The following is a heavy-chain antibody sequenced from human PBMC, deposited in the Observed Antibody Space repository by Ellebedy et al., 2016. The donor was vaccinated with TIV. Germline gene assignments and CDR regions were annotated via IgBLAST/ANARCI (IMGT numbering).Heavy chain of an antibody. CDR2: IYYSGST. CDR3: ARDRRRGTSSSWKYYYYGMDV. Sequence: SETLSLTCSVSGGSISSHYWSWIRQPPGKGLEWIGYIYYSGSTNYNPSLKSRVTISVDTSKNQFSLKLSSVTAADTAVYYCARDRRRGTSSSWKYYYYGMDVWGQGTTVTVSS. V-gene: IGHV4-59*11. D-gene: IGHD6-13*01. J-gene: IGHJ6*02. CDR1: GGSISSHY.